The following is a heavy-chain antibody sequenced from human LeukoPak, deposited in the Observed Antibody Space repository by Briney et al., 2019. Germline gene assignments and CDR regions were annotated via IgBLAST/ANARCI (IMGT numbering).Heavy chain of an antibody. V-gene: IGHV1-69*13. CDR1: GGTFSSYA. Sequence: GASVKVSCKASGGTFSSYAISWVRQAPGQGLEWMGGIIPIFGTANYAQKFQSRVTITADESTSTAYMELSSLRSEDTAVYYCATGPYYYDSSGYYYGFDYWGQGTLVTVSS. CDR2: IIPIFGTA. D-gene: IGHD3-22*01. J-gene: IGHJ4*02. CDR3: ATGPYYYDSSGYYYGFDY.